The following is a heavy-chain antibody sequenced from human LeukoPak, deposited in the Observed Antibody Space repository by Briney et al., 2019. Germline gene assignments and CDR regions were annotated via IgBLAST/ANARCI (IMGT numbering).Heavy chain of an antibody. V-gene: IGHV3-30*02. D-gene: IGHD3-10*01. CDR2: IRYDGSNK. CDR1: GFTFSIYG. CDR3: TKSPRVDARY. J-gene: IGHJ4*02. Sequence: GGSLRLSCAASGFTFSIYGMHWVRQAPGKGLEWVAFIRYDGSNKYYADSVKGRFTIPRDNSKNTLYLQMNSLRAEDTAVYYCTKSPRVDARYWGQGTLVTVSS.